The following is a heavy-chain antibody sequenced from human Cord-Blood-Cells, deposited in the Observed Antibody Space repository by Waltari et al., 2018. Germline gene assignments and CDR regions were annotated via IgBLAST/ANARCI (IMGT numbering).Heavy chain of an antibody. D-gene: IGHD4-4*01. CDR3: ARDLDSTYYFDY. J-gene: IGHJ4*02. Sequence: QVQLVESGGGVVQPGRSLRLSCAASGFTFSSYAMHWVRQAPGKGLEGVAVISYDGSNKYYADSVKGRFTISRDNSKNTLYLQMNSLRAEDTAVYYCARDLDSTYYFDYWGQGTLVTVSS. V-gene: IGHV3-30*04. CDR1: GFTFSSYA. CDR2: ISYDGSNK.